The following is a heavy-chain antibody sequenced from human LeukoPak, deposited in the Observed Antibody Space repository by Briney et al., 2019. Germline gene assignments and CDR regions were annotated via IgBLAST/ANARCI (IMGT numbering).Heavy chain of an antibody. Sequence: SETLSLTCAVYGGSFSGYYWSWIRQPPGKGLEWIGEINHSGSTNYNRSLKSRVTISVDTSKNQFSLKLSSVTAADTAVYYCARETGYCSGGSCYSSWFDPWGQGTLVTVSS. CDR3: ARETGYCSGGSCYSSWFDP. V-gene: IGHV4-34*01. CDR2: INHSGST. D-gene: IGHD2-15*01. J-gene: IGHJ5*02. CDR1: GGSFSGYY.